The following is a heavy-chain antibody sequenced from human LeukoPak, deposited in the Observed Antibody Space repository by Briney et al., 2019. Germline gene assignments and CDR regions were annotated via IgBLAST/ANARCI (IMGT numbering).Heavy chain of an antibody. J-gene: IGHJ5*02. D-gene: IGHD6-13*01. Sequence: GGSLRLSCAASGFTFSSYGMHWVRQAPGKGLEWVAVISYDGSNKYYADSVKGRFTISRDNSKNTLYLQMDSLRAEDTAVYYCAKGRSSSWRWKSSVDPWGQGTLVTVSS. CDR2: ISYDGSNK. CDR1: GFTFSSYG. V-gene: IGHV3-30*18. CDR3: AKGRSSSWRWKSSVDP.